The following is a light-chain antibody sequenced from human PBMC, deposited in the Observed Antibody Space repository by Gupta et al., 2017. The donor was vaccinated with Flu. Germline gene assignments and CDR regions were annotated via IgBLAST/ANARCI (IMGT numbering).Light chain of an antibody. V-gene: IGKV1-16*02. Sequence: DLQMTQSPSSLSASVGDRVTITCRASQGSSNYLAWFQQTTGKAPKSLINAASTLQSGGPSKCCGGGAGAEDTPTISSLQPEDVSTYYCRQHNSNYLTFGGGTKVEIK. CDR2: AAS. CDR1: QGSSNY. CDR3: RQHNSNYLT. J-gene: IGKJ4*01.